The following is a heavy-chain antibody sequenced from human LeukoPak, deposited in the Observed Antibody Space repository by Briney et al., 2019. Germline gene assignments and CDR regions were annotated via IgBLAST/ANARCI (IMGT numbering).Heavy chain of an antibody. V-gene: IGHV4-59*01. Sequence: SETLSLTCTVSGGSISSYYWSWIRQPPGKGLEWIGYTYYSGSTNYNPSLKSRVTISVDTSKNQFSLKLSSVTAADTAVYYCAREYSDAFDIWGQGTMVTVSS. D-gene: IGHD1-1*01. CDR1: GGSISSYY. CDR3: AREYSDAFDI. CDR2: TYYSGST. J-gene: IGHJ3*02.